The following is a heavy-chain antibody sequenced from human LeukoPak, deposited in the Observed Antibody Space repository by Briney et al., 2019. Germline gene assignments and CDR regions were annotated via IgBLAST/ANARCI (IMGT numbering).Heavy chain of an antibody. Sequence: PSETLSLTCSVSVGSIKDYYWSCIRQPPGKGLEWIGYIHSNGRTNSNPSLKSRVTISVDTFKNQFSLNLISVTAADTAVYYCAWYYCTNCVCQGFDYWGQGTLVTVSS. V-gene: IGHV4-59*01. CDR2: IHSNGRT. J-gene: IGHJ4*02. D-gene: IGHD2-8*01. CDR3: AWYYCTNCVCQGFDY. CDR1: VGSIKDYY.